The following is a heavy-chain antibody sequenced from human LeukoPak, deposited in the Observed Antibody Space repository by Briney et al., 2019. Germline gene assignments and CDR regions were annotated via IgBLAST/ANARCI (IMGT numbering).Heavy chain of an antibody. Sequence: GASVKVSCKASGGTFSSYAISWVRQAPGQGLEWVGGIIPIFGTANYAQKFQGRVTITADESTSTAYMELSSLRSEDTAVYYCARAGSGYYFRSYWFDPWGQGTLVTVSS. CDR2: IIPIFGTA. CDR3: ARAGSGYYFRSYWFDP. D-gene: IGHD3-22*01. CDR1: GGTFSSYA. V-gene: IGHV1-69*13. J-gene: IGHJ5*02.